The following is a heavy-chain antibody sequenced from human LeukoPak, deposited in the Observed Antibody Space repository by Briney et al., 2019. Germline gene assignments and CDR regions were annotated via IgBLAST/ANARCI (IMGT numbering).Heavy chain of an antibody. CDR1: GFTFSSYG. Sequence: GGSLRLSCAASGFTFSSYGMHWVRQAPGKGLVWVSRINSDGITTSYADSVKGRFTISRDNAKNTLYLQMNSLRAEDTAVYYCARDMVAGGPDYWGQGTLVTVPS. CDR3: ARDMVAGGPDY. CDR2: INSDGITT. J-gene: IGHJ4*02. V-gene: IGHV3-74*01. D-gene: IGHD6-19*01.